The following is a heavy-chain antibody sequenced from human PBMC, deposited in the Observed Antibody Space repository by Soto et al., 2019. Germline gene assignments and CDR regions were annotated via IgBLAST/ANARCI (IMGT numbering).Heavy chain of an antibody. D-gene: IGHD1-26*01. Sequence: HPGGSLRLSCAASGFTFSSYAMSWVRQAPGKGLEWVSAISGSGASTYYADSVKGRFTISRDNSNNTLYLQMNSLRAEDTAVYYCAKEGSYSGSYPFDYWGQGTLVTVSS. CDR3: AKEGSYSGSYPFDY. CDR2: ISGSGAST. CDR1: GFTFSSYA. V-gene: IGHV3-23*01. J-gene: IGHJ4*02.